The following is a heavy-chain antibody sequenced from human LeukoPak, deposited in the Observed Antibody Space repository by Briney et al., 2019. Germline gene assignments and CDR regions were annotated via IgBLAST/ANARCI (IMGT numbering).Heavy chain of an antibody. CDR1: GYTFTSYA. Sequence: ASVKVSCKASGYTFTSYAMNWVRQAPGQGLERMGWINTNTGNPTYAQGFAGRFVFFLDTSVGTANLQISSLKPEDTAVYYCARDGYEYCSSTSCLDYWGQGTLVTVSS. CDR2: INTNTGNP. J-gene: IGHJ4*02. CDR3: ARDGYEYCSSTSCLDY. D-gene: IGHD2-2*01. V-gene: IGHV7-4-1*02.